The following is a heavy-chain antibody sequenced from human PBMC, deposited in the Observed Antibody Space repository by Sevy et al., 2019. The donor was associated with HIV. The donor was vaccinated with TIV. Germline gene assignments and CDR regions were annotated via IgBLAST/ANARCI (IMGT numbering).Heavy chain of an antibody. Sequence: GGSLRLSCAASGFNFSSYAMNWVRQAPGRGLEWISAISGSGGTTYFADSVKGRFTISRDNSKNTVHLQMNIVRAEDTALYYCAKDRYNPPGWFDYWGQGTLVTVSS. CDR3: AKDRYNPPGWFDY. CDR1: GFNFSSYA. V-gene: IGHV3-23*01. CDR2: ISGSGGTT. J-gene: IGHJ4*02. D-gene: IGHD1-1*01.